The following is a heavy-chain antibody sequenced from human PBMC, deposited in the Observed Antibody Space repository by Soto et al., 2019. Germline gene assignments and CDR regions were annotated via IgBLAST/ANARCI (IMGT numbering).Heavy chain of an antibody. Sequence: GGSLRLSCAASGFTFSSYGMHWVRQAPGKGLEWVAVISNEGSNKYYADSVKGRFTISRGNAKNTLYLQMNSLRAEDTAVYYCAKPSFYDFWSALDYWGQGTLVTVSS. CDR1: GFTFSSYG. CDR3: AKPSFYDFWSALDY. D-gene: IGHD3-3*01. V-gene: IGHV3-30*18. CDR2: ISNEGSNK. J-gene: IGHJ4*02.